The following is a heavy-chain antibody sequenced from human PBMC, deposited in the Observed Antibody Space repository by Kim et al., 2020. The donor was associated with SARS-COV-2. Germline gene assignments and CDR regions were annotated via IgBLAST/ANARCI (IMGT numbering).Heavy chain of an antibody. J-gene: IGHJ6*02. CDR1: GFTFTSSA. D-gene: IGHD2-2*01. CDR2: IVVGSGNT. CDR3: AAGYCSSTSCYDYYYYYGMDV. V-gene: IGHV1-58*01. Sequence: SVKVSCKASGFTFTSSAVQWVRQARGQRLEWIGWIVVGSGNTNYAQKFQERVTITRDMSTSTAYMELSSLRSEDTAVYYCAAGYCSSTSCYDYYYYYGMDVWGQGTTVTVSS.